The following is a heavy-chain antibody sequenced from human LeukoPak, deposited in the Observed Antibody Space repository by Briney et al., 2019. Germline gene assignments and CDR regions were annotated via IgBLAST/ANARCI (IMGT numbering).Heavy chain of an antibody. CDR1: GFRVSSNY. Sequence: GGSLRLSCAASGFRVSSNYMSWVRQAPGEGLEWVSVISSGGSKDYADSVKGRFTISRDNSKNTLYLQMNSLRAGDTAVYYCAREGSTSRHFDYWGQGTLVTVAS. CDR3: AREGSTSRHFDY. D-gene: IGHD3-10*01. CDR2: ISSGGSK. V-gene: IGHV3-66*01. J-gene: IGHJ4*02.